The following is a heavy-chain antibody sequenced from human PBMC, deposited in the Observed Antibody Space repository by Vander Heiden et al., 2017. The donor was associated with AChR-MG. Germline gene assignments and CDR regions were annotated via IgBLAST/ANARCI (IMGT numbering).Heavy chain of an antibody. CDR3: ATEFPDRTILRGVTTY. CDR1: GLSFNDYY. J-gene: IGHJ4*02. D-gene: IGHD3-10*01. CDR2: ISSSGSSV. V-gene: IGHV3-11*01. Sequence: QVQLVESGGGLVKPGGSLRLPCAASGLSFNDYYMSWIRQAPGKGLEWLSYISSSGSSVYYADSVKGRFTISRDNAKKSLYLQMNSLRAEDTAVYFCATEFPDRTILRGVTTYWGQGTLVTVSS.